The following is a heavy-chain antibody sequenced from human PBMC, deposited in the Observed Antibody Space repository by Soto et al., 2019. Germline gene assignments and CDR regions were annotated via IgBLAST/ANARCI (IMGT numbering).Heavy chain of an antibody. V-gene: IGHV4-61*01. CDR1: GGSVSSGSYY. CDR3: ARAGRFGELYY. J-gene: IGHJ4*02. D-gene: IGHD3-10*01. Sequence: QVQLQESGPGLVKPSETLSLTCTVSGGSVSSGSYYWSWVRQPPGKGLEWVGYIYYSWSTNYNPSPKSRVTISVDTSKNQFSLKLSSVTAADTAVYYCARAGRFGELYYWGQGTLVTVSS. CDR2: IYYSWST.